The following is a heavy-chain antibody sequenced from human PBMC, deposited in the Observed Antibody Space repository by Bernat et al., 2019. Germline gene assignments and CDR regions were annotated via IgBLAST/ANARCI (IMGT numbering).Heavy chain of an antibody. Sequence: VQLVESGGGLVQPGGSLRLSCAASGFTVSSNYMSWVRQAPGKGLEWVAVISYDGSNKYYADSVKGRFTISRDNSKNTLYLQMNSLRAEDTAVYYCASATVGAAADNWGQGTLVTVSS. CDR2: ISYDGSNK. CDR3: ASATVGAAADN. D-gene: IGHD6-13*01. J-gene: IGHJ4*02. V-gene: IGHV3-30*03. CDR1: GFTVSSNY.